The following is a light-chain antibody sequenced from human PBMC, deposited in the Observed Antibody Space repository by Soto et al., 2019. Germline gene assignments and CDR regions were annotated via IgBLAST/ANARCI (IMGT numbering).Light chain of an antibody. Sequence: EIVLTQSPDTLSLSPGERATLSCRASQSVSTSLAWYQQRPGQAPRLLIYHASIRATGIPDRFSGSGSGTDFTLTISRLEPEDFAVYHCQHYGTSPFTFGGGTKVEIK. CDR3: QHYGTSPFT. CDR1: QSVSTS. CDR2: HAS. J-gene: IGKJ4*01. V-gene: IGKV3-20*01.